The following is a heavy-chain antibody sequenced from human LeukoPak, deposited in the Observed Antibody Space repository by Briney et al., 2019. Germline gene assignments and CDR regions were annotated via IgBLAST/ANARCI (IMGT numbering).Heavy chain of an antibody. V-gene: IGHV3-11*01. CDR3: ARGGAAAGY. D-gene: IGHD6-13*01. J-gene: IGHJ4*02. CDR1: GFNFSDFY. CDR2: MSGSAITI. Sequence: GGSLRLSCAASGFNFSDFYMSWIRQAPGKGLEWVSYMSGSAITIYYADSVKGRFTISRDNAKNSLYLQMSSLRAEDTAVYYCARGGAAAGYWGQGTLVTVSS.